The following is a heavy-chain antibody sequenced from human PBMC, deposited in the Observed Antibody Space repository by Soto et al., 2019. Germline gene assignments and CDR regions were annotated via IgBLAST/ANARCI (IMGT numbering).Heavy chain of an antibody. V-gene: IGHV1-69*13. CDR2: IIPIFGTA. CDR3: ARDLFKADYGGGFDY. Sequence: GASVKVSCKASGDTFSSYAISWVRQAPGQGLEWMGGIIPIFGTANYAQKFQGRVTITADESTSTAYMELSSLRSEDTAVYYCARDLFKADYGGGFDYWGQGTLGTVSS. D-gene: IGHD4-17*01. CDR1: GDTFSSYA. J-gene: IGHJ4*02.